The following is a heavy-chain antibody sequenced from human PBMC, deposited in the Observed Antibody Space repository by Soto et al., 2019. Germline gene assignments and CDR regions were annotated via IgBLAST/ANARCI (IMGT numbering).Heavy chain of an antibody. CDR1: GGSISSSSYY. CDR3: ARLLVRGVIIHYYYMDV. D-gene: IGHD3-10*01. CDR2: IYYSGST. V-gene: IGHV4-39*01. J-gene: IGHJ6*03. Sequence: QLQLQESGPGLVKPSETLSLTCTVSGGSISSSSYYWGWIRQPPGKGLEWIGSIYYSGSTYYNPSLKSRVTISVGTSKNQFSPKLSSVTAADTAVYYCARLLVRGVIIHYYYMDVWGKGTTVTVSS.